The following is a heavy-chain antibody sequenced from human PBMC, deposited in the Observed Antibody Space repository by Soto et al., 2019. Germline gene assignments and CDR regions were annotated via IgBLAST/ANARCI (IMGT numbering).Heavy chain of an antibody. D-gene: IGHD3-3*01. V-gene: IGHV3-23*01. CDR1: GFTFSMFA. CDR2: ISGSGERT. Sequence: EVQLLESGGGLVQPGGSLRLSCAASGFTFSMFAMTWVRQAPGKGLEWVSAISGSGERTYYADSVKGRFTISRVNSKNTLSLQMINLRAEDTAVYFCAKEGAWRLNYYYYYMDVWGKGTTVTVSS. J-gene: IGHJ6*03. CDR3: AKEGAWRLNYYYYYMDV.